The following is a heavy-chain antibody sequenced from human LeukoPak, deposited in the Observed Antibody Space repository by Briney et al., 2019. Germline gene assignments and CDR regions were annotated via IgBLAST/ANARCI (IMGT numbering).Heavy chain of an antibody. Sequence: GGSLRLSCAASGFTFSSYGMHWVRQAPGKGLEWVAVIWYDGSNKYYADSVKGRFTISRDNSKNTLYLQMNSLRAEDTAVYYCASEKGYYYGSGMALIDYWGQGTLVTVSS. CDR1: GFTFSSYG. D-gene: IGHD3-10*01. CDR3: ASEKGYYYGSGMALIDY. CDR2: IWYDGSNK. V-gene: IGHV3-33*01. J-gene: IGHJ4*02.